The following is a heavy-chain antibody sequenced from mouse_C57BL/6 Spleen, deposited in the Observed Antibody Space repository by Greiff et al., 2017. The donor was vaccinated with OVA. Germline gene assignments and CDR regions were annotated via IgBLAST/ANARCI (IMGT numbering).Heavy chain of an antibody. Sequence: EVKLMESGGGLVKPGGSLKLSCAASGFTFSSYTMSWVRQTPEKRLEWVATISGGGGNTYYPDSVKGRFTISRDNAKNTLYLQMSSLRSEDTALYYCARHSYGYFDVWGTGTTVTVSS. CDR2: ISGGGGNT. J-gene: IGHJ1*03. CDR1: GFTFSSYT. CDR3: ARHSYGYFDV. V-gene: IGHV5-9*01.